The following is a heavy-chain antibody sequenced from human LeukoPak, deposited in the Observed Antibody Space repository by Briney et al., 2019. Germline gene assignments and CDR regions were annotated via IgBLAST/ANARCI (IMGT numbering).Heavy chain of an antibody. D-gene: IGHD1-26*01. CDR1: GYRFTSYW. V-gene: IGHV5-51*01. CDR3: ARRRGRYSGDAFDI. J-gene: IGHJ3*02. CDR2: IYSGDSDT. Sequence: GESLKISCKGSGYRFTSYWLGWVRQMPGKGLEWMGFIYSGDSDTRYSPSFQGQVTISAHKPMSTAYLQWSSLKASDTPMYYCARRRGRYSGDAFDIWGQGTMVTVSS.